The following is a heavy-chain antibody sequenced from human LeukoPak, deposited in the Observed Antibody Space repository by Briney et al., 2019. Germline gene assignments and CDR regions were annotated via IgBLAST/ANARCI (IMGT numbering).Heavy chain of an antibody. CDR1: GFTFSSYW. Sequence: GGSLRLSCAASGFTFSSYWMSWVRQAPGKGLEWVANIKQDGSEKYYVDSVKGRFTISRDNAKNSLYLQMNSLRAEDTAVYYCARGNFEWELSIDYWGEGTLVTVSS. J-gene: IGHJ4*02. CDR2: IKQDGSEK. V-gene: IGHV3-7*01. D-gene: IGHD1-26*01. CDR3: ARGNFEWELSIDY.